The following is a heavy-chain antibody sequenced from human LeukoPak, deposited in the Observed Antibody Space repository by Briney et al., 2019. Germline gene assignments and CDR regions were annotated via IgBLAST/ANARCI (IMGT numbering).Heavy chain of an antibody. CDR2: ISGSGGST. V-gene: IGHV3-23*01. Sequence: GGSLRLSCAASGFTFSSYAMSWVRQAPGKGLEWVSAISGSGGSTYYADSVKGRFTISRDNSKNTLYLQMNSLKTEDTGVYYCTTDPQRGYYFDYWGQGTLVTVSS. D-gene: IGHD3-3*01. CDR1: GFTFSSYA. CDR3: TTDPQRGYYFDY. J-gene: IGHJ4*02.